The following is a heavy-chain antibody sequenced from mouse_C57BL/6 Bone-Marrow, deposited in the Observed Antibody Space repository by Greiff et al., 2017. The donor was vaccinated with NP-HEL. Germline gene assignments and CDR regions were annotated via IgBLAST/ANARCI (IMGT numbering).Heavy chain of an antibody. CDR2: IYPRSGNT. V-gene: IGHV1-81*01. CDR1: GYTFTSYG. Sequence: VMLVESGAELARPGASVKLSCKASGYTFTSYGISWVKQRTGQGLEWIGEIYPRSGNTYYNEKFKGKATLTADKSSSTAYMELRSLTSEDSAVYFCARAYYGSSHWYFDVWGTGTTVTVSS. J-gene: IGHJ1*03. D-gene: IGHD1-1*01. CDR3: ARAYYGSSHWYFDV.